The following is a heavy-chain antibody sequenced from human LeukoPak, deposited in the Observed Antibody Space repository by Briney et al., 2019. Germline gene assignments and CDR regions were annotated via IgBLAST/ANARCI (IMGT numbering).Heavy chain of an antibody. V-gene: IGHV4-4*07. CDR3: ATTLTVTNPHAFDI. CDR2: IYTSGST. Sequence: PSETLSLTCTVSGGSISSYYWSWIRQPVGKGLEWIGRIYTSGSTNYNPSLKSRVTMSVDTSKNQFSLKLSSVTAADTAVYYCATTLTVTNPHAFDIWGQGTMVTVSS. D-gene: IGHD4-17*01. J-gene: IGHJ3*02. CDR1: GGSISSYY.